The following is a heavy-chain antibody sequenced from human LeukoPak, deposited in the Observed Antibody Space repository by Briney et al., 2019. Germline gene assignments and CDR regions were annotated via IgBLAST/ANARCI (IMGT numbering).Heavy chain of an antibody. CDR1: GGSFSGYY. D-gene: IGHD3-10*01. CDR2: IYTSGST. CDR3: ARDKYYYGSGSYLFDY. J-gene: IGHJ4*02. V-gene: IGHV4-4*07. Sequence: PSETLSHTCAVYGGSFSGYYWSWIRQPAGKGLEWIGRIYTSGSTNYNPSLKSRVTMSVDTSKNQFSLKLSSVTAADTAVYYCARDKYYYGSGSYLFDYWGQGTLVTVSS.